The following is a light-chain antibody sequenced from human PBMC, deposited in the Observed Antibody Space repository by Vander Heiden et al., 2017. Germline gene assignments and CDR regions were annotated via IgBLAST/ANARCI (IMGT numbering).Light chain of an antibody. CDR2: EGS. Sequence: QSALPPPPSASGSPGQSVTLSCTGTSSDVGGYNSVSWYQQHPGKAPKLMIYEGSKRPSGVPDRFSGSKSGNTASLTVSGLQAEDEADYYCSSYAGSNNLVFGGGTKLTVL. V-gene: IGLV2-8*01. CDR3: SSYAGSNNLV. J-gene: IGLJ3*02. CDR1: SSDVGGYNS.